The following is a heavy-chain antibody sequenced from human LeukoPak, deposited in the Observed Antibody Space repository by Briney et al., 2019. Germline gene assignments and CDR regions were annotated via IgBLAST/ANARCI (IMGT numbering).Heavy chain of an antibody. CDR2: INHSGST. D-gene: IGHD6-19*01. CDR1: GGSFSGYY. J-gene: IGHJ4*02. V-gene: IGHV4-34*01. Sequence: SETLSLTCAVYGGSFSGYYWSWIRQPPGKGLEWIGEINHSGSTNYNPSPKSQVTISVDTSKNQFSLKLSSVTAADTAVYYCARSWLVWGQGTLVTVSS. CDR3: ARSWLV.